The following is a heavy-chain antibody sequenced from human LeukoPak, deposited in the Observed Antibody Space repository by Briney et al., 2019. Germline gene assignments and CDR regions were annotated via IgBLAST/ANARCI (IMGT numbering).Heavy chain of an antibody. D-gene: IGHD5-18*01. Sequence: KPGGSLRLSCAASGFTFSSYSMNWVRQAPGKGLEWVSSISSSSSYIYYADSVKGRFTISRDNAKNSLYLQVSSLRAEDTAVYYCARDYGYSYGTNYGRESDYWGQGTLVTVSS. CDR3: ARDYGYSYGTNYGRESDY. CDR1: GFTFSSYS. J-gene: IGHJ4*02. CDR2: ISSSSSYI. V-gene: IGHV3-21*04.